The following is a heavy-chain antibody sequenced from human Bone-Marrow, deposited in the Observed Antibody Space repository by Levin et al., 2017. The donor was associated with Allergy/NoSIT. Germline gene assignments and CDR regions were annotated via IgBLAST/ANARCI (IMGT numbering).Heavy chain of an antibody. D-gene: IGHD6-13*01. V-gene: IGHV4-59*01. CDR1: GGSMSSYY. Sequence: SETLSLTCTVSGGSMSSYYWSWIRQPPGKGLEWIGYIPYTGSTNYNPSLKSRVTISLDTSKNQFSLRLDSVTAADTAVYYCARDGGFSSSWYDYWGQGTLVTVSS. J-gene: IGHJ4*02. CDR2: IPYTGST. CDR3: ARDGGFSSSWYDY.